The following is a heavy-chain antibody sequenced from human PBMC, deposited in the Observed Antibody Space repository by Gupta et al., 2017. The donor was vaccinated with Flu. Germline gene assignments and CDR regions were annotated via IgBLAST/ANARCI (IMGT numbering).Heavy chain of an antibody. CDR2: ISGSGGST. CDR3: AKDRVAVAGTLSQTYYYYYGMDV. Sequence: GGSLRLSCAASGFTFSSYAMSWVRQAPGKGLEWVSAISGSGGSTYYADSVKGRFTISRDNSKNTLYLQMNSLRAEDTAVYYCAKDRVAVAGTLSQTYYYYYGMDVWGQGTTVTVSS. V-gene: IGHV3-23*01. J-gene: IGHJ6*02. D-gene: IGHD6-19*01. CDR1: GFTFSSYA.